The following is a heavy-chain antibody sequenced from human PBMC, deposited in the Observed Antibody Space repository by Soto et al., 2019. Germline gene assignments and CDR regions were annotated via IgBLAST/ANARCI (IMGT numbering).Heavy chain of an antibody. CDR1: GFTFSSYN. V-gene: IGHV3-21*01. CDR2: ISSGSSYR. CDR3: ARRQEDYDLVTGYYIRYFDL. Sequence: EVQLVEAGGGLVKPGGSLRLSCVASGFTFSSYNMNWVRQAPGKGLEWVSSISSGSSYRDYADSVKGRFTTSRDNAKHQLYLQMNSLRAEETALYYCARRQEDYDLVTGYYIRYFDLWGRGTLVTVSS. D-gene: IGHD3-9*01. J-gene: IGHJ2*01.